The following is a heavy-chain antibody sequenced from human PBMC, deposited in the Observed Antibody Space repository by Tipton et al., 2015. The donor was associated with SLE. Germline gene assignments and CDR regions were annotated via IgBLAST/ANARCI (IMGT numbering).Heavy chain of an antibody. CDR1: GGSISSGNYY. D-gene: IGHD3-22*01. Sequence: TLSLTCTVSGGSISSGNYYWGWIRQPPGKGLEWVGTVYYTGNTFYNPSLKSRVTISVDTSRNQFSLTLSSVTAADTAVYYCARDTDRGSSAYAGAFDFWGQGTVVTVSS. CDR2: VYYTGNT. J-gene: IGHJ3*01. V-gene: IGHV4-39*07. CDR3: ARDTDRGSSAYAGAFDF.